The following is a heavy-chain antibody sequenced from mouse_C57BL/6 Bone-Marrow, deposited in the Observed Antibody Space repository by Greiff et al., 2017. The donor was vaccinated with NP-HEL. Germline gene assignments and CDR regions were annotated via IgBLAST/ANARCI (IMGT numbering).Heavy chain of an antibody. CDR2: FHPYNDDT. Sequence: VQLVESGAELVKPGASVKMSCKASGYTFTTYPIEWVNQSHGKCLEWIGNFHPYNDDTKSTEKFKGKATLTVEKASSTVYLDLSQLTSNDSAVDYCARRSKFGYAMDYWGQGTSVTVAS. V-gene: IGHV1-47*01. CDR1: GYTFTTYP. D-gene: IGHD1-1*01. J-gene: IGHJ4*01. CDR3: ARRSKFGYAMDY.